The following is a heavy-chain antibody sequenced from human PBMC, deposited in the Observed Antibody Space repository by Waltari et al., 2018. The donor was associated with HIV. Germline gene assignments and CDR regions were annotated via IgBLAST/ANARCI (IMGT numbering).Heavy chain of an antibody. CDR1: GDSIIPGGLS. CDR3: ATNKILSGNYFYGLEV. V-gene: IGHV4-61*02. CDR2: VSGAGTT. D-gene: IGHD3-9*01. J-gene: IGHJ6*02. Sequence: QVQLQESGPGLVKSSQPLSLRSSVFGDSIIPGGLSYTWVRLSAERGLEWIGRVSGAGTTYYKPSLKSRVTISLDTATTQCSLNLTSVTAADTGVYFCATNKILSGNYFYGLEVWGQGTTVIVSS.